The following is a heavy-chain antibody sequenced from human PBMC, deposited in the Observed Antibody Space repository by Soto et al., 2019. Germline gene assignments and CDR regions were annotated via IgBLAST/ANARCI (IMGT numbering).Heavy chain of an antibody. CDR1: GYIFTAYS. CDR2: VNPSGGST. V-gene: IGHV1-46*01. J-gene: IGHJ5*02. Sequence: GASVKVSCKASGYIFTAYSMHWVRQAPGQGLEWMGVVNPSGGSTNYAQKFQGRITMTRDTSTSTVYMDLSSLTSEDTAVYYCARDRRNCTNGVCPSTGWFDPWGQGTLVTVSS. D-gene: IGHD2-8*01. CDR3: ARDRRNCTNGVCPSTGWFDP.